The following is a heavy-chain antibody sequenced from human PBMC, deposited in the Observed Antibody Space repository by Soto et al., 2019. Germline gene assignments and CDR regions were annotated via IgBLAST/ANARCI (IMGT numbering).Heavy chain of an antibody. CDR2: IIPIFGTA. CDR1: GGAFSSYA. V-gene: IGHV1-69*13. J-gene: IGHJ6*02. Sequence: SVKVSCKASGGAFSSYAISWVRQAPGQGLEWMGGIIPIFGTANYAQKFQGRVTITADESTSTAYMELSSLRSEDTAVYYCARDCGYCSGGSCSCNGMDVWGQGTTVTVSS. D-gene: IGHD2-15*01. CDR3: ARDCGYCSGGSCSCNGMDV.